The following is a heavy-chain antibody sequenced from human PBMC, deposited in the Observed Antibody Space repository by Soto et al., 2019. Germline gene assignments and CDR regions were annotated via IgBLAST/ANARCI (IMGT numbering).Heavy chain of an antibody. J-gene: IGHJ5*02. CDR3: ARGMATGHLAP. CDR2: INPDNGNT. V-gene: IGHV1-3*01. Sequence: GASVKVSCTASGYTFTRYTMNWVRQAPGQRLEWMGWINPDNGNTKSSQKFQDRVIITRDTSASTAYMDLSSLRSEDPAVYYCARGMATGHLAPGGQGPLVTVSS. D-gene: IGHD2-8*01. CDR1: GYTFTRYT.